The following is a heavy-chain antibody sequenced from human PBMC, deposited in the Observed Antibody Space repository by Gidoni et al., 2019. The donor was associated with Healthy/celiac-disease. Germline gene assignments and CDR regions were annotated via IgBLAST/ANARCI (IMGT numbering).Heavy chain of an antibody. CDR1: CFPFSSYA. D-gene: IGHD3-16*01. J-gene: IGHJ5*02. CDR2: SSGSGGST. V-gene: IGHV3-23*04. Sequence: EVQLVESGGGLVQPGGSLRLCCAASCFPFSSYAMSWVRQAPGQGLEWVSASSGSGGSTYDADAVKGRFTISRDNSKNTLYLQMNSVRAEDTAVYYCAKDHGGQSESWFDPWGQGTLVTVSS. CDR3: AKDHGGQSESWFDP.